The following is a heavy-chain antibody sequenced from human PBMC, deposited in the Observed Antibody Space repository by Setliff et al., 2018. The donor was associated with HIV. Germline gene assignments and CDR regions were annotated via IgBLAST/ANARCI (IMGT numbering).Heavy chain of an antibody. CDR1: GDSMIPHY. CDR2: ISNYGSP. CDR3: ARGRVYKGYYDSSSSWGRYYYYHMDV. V-gene: IGHV4-4*08. D-gene: IGHD3-22*01. J-gene: IGHJ6*03. Sequence: SETLSLTCLVSGDSMIPHYWSWIRQPPGRGLEWIGYISNYGSPSYSPSLESRVTILLDTSKNQFSLKLSSVSAADTAVFYCARGRVYKGYYDSSSSWGRYYYYHMDVWGQGTTVTVSS.